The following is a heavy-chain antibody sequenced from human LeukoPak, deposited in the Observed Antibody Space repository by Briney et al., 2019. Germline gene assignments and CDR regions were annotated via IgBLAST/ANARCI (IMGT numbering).Heavy chain of an antibody. D-gene: IGHD4-17*01. Sequence: GESLKISCKASGYSFITYWIGWVRQMPGKGLEWMGIIYPGDSDTRYSPSFQGQVTISADKSISTAYLQWSSLKASDTAMYYCARGGGVYGDYASAWFDPWGQGTLVTVSS. J-gene: IGHJ5*02. CDR2: IYPGDSDT. V-gene: IGHV5-51*01. CDR1: GYSFITYW. CDR3: ARGGGVYGDYASAWFDP.